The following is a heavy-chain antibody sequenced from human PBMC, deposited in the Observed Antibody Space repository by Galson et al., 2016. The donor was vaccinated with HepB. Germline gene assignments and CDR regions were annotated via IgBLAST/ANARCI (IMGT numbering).Heavy chain of an antibody. CDR2: IWYDGSNK. V-gene: IGHV3-33*01. Sequence: SLRLSCATSGVNFSRNGMHGVGQAPGKGLEWVAVIWYDGSNKYYADSVKGRFTISRDNSKTTLSLQMHSLRAEDTAVYYCARERLPERGYSGYDFDYWGQGALVTVSS. CDR1: GVNFSRNG. D-gene: IGHD5-12*01. CDR3: ARERLPERGYSGYDFDY. J-gene: IGHJ4*02.